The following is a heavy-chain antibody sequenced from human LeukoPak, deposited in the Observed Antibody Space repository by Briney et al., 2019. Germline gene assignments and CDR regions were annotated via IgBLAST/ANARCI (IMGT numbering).Heavy chain of an antibody. Sequence: SETLSLTCAVYGGSFSGYYWSWIRQPPGKGLEWIGEINHSGSTNYNPSLKSRVTISVDTSKNQFSLKLSSVTAADTAVYYCARGRGYSYGSFDYWGQGTLVTVSS. CDR3: ARGRGYSYGSFDY. J-gene: IGHJ4*02. V-gene: IGHV4-34*01. CDR1: GGSFSGYY. D-gene: IGHD5-18*01. CDR2: INHSGST.